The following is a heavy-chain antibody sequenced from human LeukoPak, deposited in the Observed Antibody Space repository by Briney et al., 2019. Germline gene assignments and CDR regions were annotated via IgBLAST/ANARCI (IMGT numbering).Heavy chain of an antibody. CDR3: ATGAPVVTACDY. CDR2: IYHSGST. Sequence: SETLSLTCAVSGYSISSGYYWGWIRQPPGKGLEWIGSIYHSGSTYYNPSLKSRVTISVDTSKNQFSLKLSSVTAADTAVYYCATGAPVVTACDYWGQGTLVTVSS. J-gene: IGHJ4*02. D-gene: IGHD2-21*02. CDR1: GYSISSGYY. V-gene: IGHV4-38-2*01.